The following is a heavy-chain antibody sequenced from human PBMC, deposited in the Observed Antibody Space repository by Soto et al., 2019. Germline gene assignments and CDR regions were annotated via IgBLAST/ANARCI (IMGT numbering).Heavy chain of an antibody. V-gene: IGHV1-69*02. CDR2: IIPILGIA. Sequence: GASVKVSCKASGGTFSSYTISWVRQAPGQGLEWMGRIIPILGIANYAQKFQGRVTITRNKSTSTAYMELSSLRSEDTAVYYCARGRIEGDVFDIWGQGTMVTVSS. J-gene: IGHJ3*02. CDR1: GGTFSSYT. CDR3: ARGRIEGDVFDI.